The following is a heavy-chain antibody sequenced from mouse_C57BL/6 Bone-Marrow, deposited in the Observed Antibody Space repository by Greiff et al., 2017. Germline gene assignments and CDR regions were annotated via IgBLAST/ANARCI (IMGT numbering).Heavy chain of an antibody. V-gene: IGHV5-12*01. J-gene: IGHJ3*01. Sequence: EVHLVESGGGLVQPGGSLKLSCAASGFTFSDYYMYWVRQTPEKRLAWVAYISNGGGSTYYPDTVKGRFTISRDNAKNTLYLQMSRLKSEDTAMYYCARQEGDYYFAYWGQGTMVTVSA. CDR1: GFTFSDYY. CDR2: ISNGGGST. D-gene: IGHD1-1*01. CDR3: ARQEGDYYFAY.